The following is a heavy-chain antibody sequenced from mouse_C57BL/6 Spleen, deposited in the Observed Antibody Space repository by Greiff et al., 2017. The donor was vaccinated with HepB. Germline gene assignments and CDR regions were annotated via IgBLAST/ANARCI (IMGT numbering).Heavy chain of an antibody. CDR3: ARSTNYRYAMDY. CDR1: GYTFTSYW. V-gene: IGHV1-69*01. D-gene: IGHD2-1*01. CDR2: IDPSDSYT. Sequence: QVQLQQPGAELVMPGASVKLSCKASGYTFTSYWMHWVKQRPGQGLEWIGEIDPSDSYTNYNQKFKGKSTLTVDKSSSTAYMQLSSLTSEDSAVYYCARSTNYRYAMDYWGQGTSVTVSS. J-gene: IGHJ4*01.